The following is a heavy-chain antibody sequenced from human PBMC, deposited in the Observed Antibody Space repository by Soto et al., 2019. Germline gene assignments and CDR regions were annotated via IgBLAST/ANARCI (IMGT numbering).Heavy chain of an antibody. CDR1: GDSLSSGDYY. D-gene: IGHD5-12*01. Sequence: QVQLQESGPGLVKPSQTLSLTCTVSGDSLSSGDYYWTWIRQPPGKGLEWIGYIYFNGNTYYNPSLKSRVTISVETSKNQVSLKLTSLTAADTAVYYCARELRGYSYGPGEVYWGQGTLVTVSS. CDR3: ARELRGYSYGPGEVY. V-gene: IGHV4-30-4*01. J-gene: IGHJ4*02. CDR2: IYFNGNT.